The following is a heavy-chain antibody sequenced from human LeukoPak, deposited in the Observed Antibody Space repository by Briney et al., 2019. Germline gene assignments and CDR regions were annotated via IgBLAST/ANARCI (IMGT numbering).Heavy chain of an antibody. V-gene: IGHV1-2*02. CDR2: INPNSGGT. J-gene: IGHJ5*02. Sequence: ASVKVSCKASGYTFTSYGITWVRQAPGQGLEWMGWINPNSGGTNYAQKFQGRVTMTRDTSISTAYMELSRLRSDDTAVYYCARALGPRIVVVPAAISGSWFDPWGQGTLVTVSS. CDR1: GYTFTSYG. D-gene: IGHD2-2*02. CDR3: ARALGPRIVVVPAAISGSWFDP.